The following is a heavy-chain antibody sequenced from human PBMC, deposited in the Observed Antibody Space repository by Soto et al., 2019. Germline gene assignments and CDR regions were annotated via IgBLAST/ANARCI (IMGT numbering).Heavy chain of an antibody. D-gene: IGHD2-21*02. CDR1: GGSIVGVGYP. V-gene: IGHV4-61*08. CDR2: MYNTGST. CDR3: ARDLWGYCGTDCYPLDV. Sequence: SETLPVPCAVSGGSIVGVGYPRSWIQQPPGKGLEWIGYMYNTGSTVYNPPFKSRVTISVDTSKNQFSLKLNSVTAADTAVYYCARDLWGYCGTDCYPLDVWGQGTTVTVSS. J-gene: IGHJ6*02.